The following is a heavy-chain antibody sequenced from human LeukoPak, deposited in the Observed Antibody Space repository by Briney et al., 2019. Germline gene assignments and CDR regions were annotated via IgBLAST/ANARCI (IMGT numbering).Heavy chain of an antibody. CDR2: ISSSSSTI. J-gene: IGHJ4*02. CDR1: GFTFSSYS. CDR3: AREGIIVATIALDY. D-gene: IGHD5-12*01. V-gene: IGHV3-48*04. Sequence: PGGSLRLSCAASGFTFSSYSINWVRQAPGKGLEWVSYISSSSSTIYYADSVKGRFTISRDNAKNSLYLQMNSLRAEDTAVYYCAREGIIVATIALDYWGQGTLVTVSS.